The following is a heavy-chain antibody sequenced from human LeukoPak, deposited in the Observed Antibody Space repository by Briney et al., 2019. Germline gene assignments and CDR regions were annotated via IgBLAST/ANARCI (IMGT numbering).Heavy chain of an antibody. Sequence: PSQTLSLTCTVSGGSISSGSYYWSWIRQPAGKGLEWIGRIYTSGSTNYNPSLKSRVTMSVDTSKNQFSLKLSSVTAADTAVYYCARDREEVVPAAIDYYYYYMDVWGKGTTVTVSS. CDR1: GGSISSGSYY. J-gene: IGHJ6*03. V-gene: IGHV4-61*02. CDR2: IYTSGST. D-gene: IGHD2-2*01. CDR3: ARDREEVVPAAIDYYYYYMDV.